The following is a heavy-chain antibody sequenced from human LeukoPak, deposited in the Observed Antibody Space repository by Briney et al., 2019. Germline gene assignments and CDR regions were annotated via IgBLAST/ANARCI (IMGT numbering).Heavy chain of an antibody. CDR3: ARRYSSGWYGSFGYYVDV. J-gene: IGHJ6*03. V-gene: IGHV4-39*01. Sequence: SETLSLTCTVSGGSISSNNYYWGWIRQPPGKGLEWIGSIYYSGTTYYNPSLKSRVTISVDTSKNQFSLKLSSVTAADTAVYYCARRYSSGWYGSFGYYVDVWGKGTTVTISS. D-gene: IGHD6-19*01. CDR1: GGSISSNNYY. CDR2: IYYSGTT.